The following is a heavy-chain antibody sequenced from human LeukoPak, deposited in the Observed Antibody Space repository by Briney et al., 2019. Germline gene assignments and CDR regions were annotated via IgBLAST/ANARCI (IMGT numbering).Heavy chain of an antibody. V-gene: IGHV3-66*01. Sequence: PGGSLRLSCAASGFTVSSNYMSWVRQAPGKGLEWVSVIYSGGTTYYADSVKGRFTISRDNSKNTLCLQMNSLRAEDTAVYYCASPGFYFGVVIPFDYWGQGTLVTVSS. J-gene: IGHJ4*02. CDR2: IYSGGTT. CDR3: ASPGFYFGVVIPFDY. D-gene: IGHD3-3*01. CDR1: GFTVSSNY.